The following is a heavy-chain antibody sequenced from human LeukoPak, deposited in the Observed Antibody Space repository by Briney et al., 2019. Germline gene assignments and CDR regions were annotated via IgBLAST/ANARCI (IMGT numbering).Heavy chain of an antibody. Sequence: SETLSLTCTVSGGSISSSYYYWGWIRQPPGKGLQWIGSIYYSGSTYYNPSLKSRVTISVDTSKNQFSLKLRSVTAADTAVYYCARDRIVVVPAAMPASPWFDPWGQGTLVTVSS. CDR3: ARDRIVVVPAAMPASPWFDP. V-gene: IGHV4-39*02. D-gene: IGHD2-2*01. CDR1: GGSISSSYYY. CDR2: IYYSGST. J-gene: IGHJ5*02.